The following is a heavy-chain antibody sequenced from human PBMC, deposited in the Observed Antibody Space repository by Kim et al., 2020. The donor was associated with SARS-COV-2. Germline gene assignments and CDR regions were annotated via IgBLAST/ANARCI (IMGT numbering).Heavy chain of an antibody. CDR3: AKTEYSNGGGDLDY. J-gene: IGHJ4*02. CDR2: IWHDGSNK. CDR1: GFTFSSYA. Sequence: GGSLRLSCAASGFTFSSYAMHWVRQAPGKGLEWVAVIWHDGSNKYYADSVKGRFTISRDNSKNTLYLQMNSLRAEDTAVYYCAKTEYSNGGGDLDYWGQGTLVTVSS. D-gene: IGHD6-19*01. V-gene: IGHV3-33*06.